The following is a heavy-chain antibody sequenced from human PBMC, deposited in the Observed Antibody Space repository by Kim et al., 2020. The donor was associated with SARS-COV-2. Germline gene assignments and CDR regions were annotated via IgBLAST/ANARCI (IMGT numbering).Heavy chain of an antibody. CDR3: ARDRDRTLYYFDY. J-gene: IGHJ4*02. CDR2: ISSSGSTI. CDR1: GFTFSDYY. V-gene: IGHV3-11*01. Sequence: GGSLRLSCAASGFTFSDYYMSWIRQAPGKGLEWVSYISSSGSTIYYADSVKGRLTISRDNAKNLLYLQMNSLRAEDTAVYYCARDRDRTLYYFDYWGQGTLVTVSS. D-gene: IGHD3-10*01.